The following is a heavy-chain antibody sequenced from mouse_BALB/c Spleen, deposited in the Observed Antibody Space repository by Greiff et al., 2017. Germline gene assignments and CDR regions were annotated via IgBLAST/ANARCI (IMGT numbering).Heavy chain of an antibody. Sequence: QVQLQQSGAELVRPGASVTLSCKASGYTFTDYEMHWVKQTPVHGLEWIGAIDPETGGTAYNQKFKGKATLTADKSSSTAYMELRSLTSEDSAVYYCTAYYRYDGGGYWGQGTTLTVSS. J-gene: IGHJ2*01. V-gene: IGHV1-15*01. CDR2: IDPETGGT. CDR3: TAYYRYDGGGY. CDR1: GYTFTDYE. D-gene: IGHD2-14*01.